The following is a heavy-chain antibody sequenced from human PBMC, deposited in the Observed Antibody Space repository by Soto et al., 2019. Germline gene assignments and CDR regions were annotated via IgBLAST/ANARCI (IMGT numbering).Heavy chain of an antibody. CDR1: AGSIRRCGYY. D-gene: IGHD6-13*01. CDR2: IYYSGST. V-gene: IGHV4-31*02. CDR3: ARDTCYSSCWYGPALFAP. Sequence: SETLSVTWSVSAGSIRRCGYYWCWLRQQQGKGLEWIGYIYYSGSTYYNPSLKSRVTISVDTSKNQFSLKLSSVTAADTAVYYCARDTCYSSCWYGPALFAPSGQGTPVPVSA. J-gene: IGHJ5*02.